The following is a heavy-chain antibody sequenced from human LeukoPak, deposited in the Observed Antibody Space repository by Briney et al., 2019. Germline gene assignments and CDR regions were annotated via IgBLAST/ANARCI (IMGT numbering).Heavy chain of an antibody. J-gene: IGHJ4*02. Sequence: PGGSLRLSCPASGFTFSDYYMSWIRQAPGKGLEWVSYISSSGSTIYYADSVKGRLTISRDNAKNSLYLQMNSLRAEDTAVYYCARAGSSSWYVQDYWGQGTLVTVSS. CDR1: GFTFSDYY. V-gene: IGHV3-11*01. CDR2: ISSSGSTI. D-gene: IGHD6-13*01. CDR3: ARAGSSSWYVQDY.